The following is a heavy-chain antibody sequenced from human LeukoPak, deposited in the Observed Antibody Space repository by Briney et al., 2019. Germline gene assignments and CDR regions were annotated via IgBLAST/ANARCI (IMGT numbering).Heavy chain of an antibody. CDR2: IYTSGST. CDR3: ARFCSGSSSWYLWNYFDY. J-gene: IGHJ4*02. CDR1: GDSISSYY. Sequence: PSETLSLTCTVSGDSISSYYGSWIRQPAGKGLEWIGRIYTSGSTNYNPSLKSRVTMSVDTSKNQFSLKLSSVTAADTAVYYCARFCSGSSSWYLWNYFDYWGQGTLVTVSS. D-gene: IGHD6-13*01. V-gene: IGHV4-4*07.